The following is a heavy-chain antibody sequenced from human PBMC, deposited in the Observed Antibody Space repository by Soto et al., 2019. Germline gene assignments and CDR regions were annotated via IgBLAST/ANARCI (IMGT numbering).Heavy chain of an antibody. D-gene: IGHD6-13*01. V-gene: IGHV3-23*01. CDR2: ISGSGIST. J-gene: IGHJ4*02. CDR1: GXTLRDYS. CDR3: ATGGIAAVISDN. Sequence: GSLRLSCAASGXTLRDYSMGWVRQAPGKGLEWVAAISGSGISTYYGESVKGRLTVSRDNYMDTLYLQMNSLRAEDTAVYYCATGGIAAVISDNWGQGTLGTVSS.